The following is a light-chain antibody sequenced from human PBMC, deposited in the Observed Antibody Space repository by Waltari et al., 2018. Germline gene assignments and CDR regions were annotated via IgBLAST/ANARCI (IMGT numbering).Light chain of an antibody. Sequence: EIVLTQSPCTLALSRGERATRSCRASQSVGRALAWYQQKPGQAPRLLIYDTSTRATGISDKFSGSGSWTDFSLTISRVEPEDFAVDFCQRYVRVPVTFGKGTKVEVK. J-gene: IGKJ1*01. CDR2: DTS. CDR3: QRYVRVPVT. CDR1: QSVGRA. V-gene: IGKV3-20*01.